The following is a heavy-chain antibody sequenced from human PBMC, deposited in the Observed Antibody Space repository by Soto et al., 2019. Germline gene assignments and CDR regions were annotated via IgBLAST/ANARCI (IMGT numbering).Heavy chain of an antibody. V-gene: IGHV5-10-1*01. CDR2: IDPSDSYT. J-gene: IGHJ5*02. CDR1: GYSFTSYW. D-gene: IGHD6-13*01. CDR3: ARHTGIAAAVSPWFDP. Sequence: PGDSLKISCKGSGYSFTSYWISWVRQMPGKGLEWMGRIDPSDSYTNYSPSFQGHVTISADKSISTAYLQWSSLKASDTAMYYCARHTGIAAAVSPWFDPWGQGTLVTVSS.